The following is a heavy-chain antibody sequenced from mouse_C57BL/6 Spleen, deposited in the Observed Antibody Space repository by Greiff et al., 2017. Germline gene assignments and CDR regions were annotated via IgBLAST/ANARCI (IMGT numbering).Heavy chain of an antibody. Sequence: DVQLQESGPGLVKPSQSLSLTCSVTGYSITSGYYWNWIRQFPGNKLEWMGYISYDGSNNYNPSLKNRISITRDTSKNQFFLKLNSVTTEDTATYYCAREDYGSSSHWYFDVWGTGTTVTVSS. CDR3: AREDYGSSSHWYFDV. CDR2: ISYDGSN. V-gene: IGHV3-6*01. CDR1: GYSITSGYY. J-gene: IGHJ1*03. D-gene: IGHD1-1*01.